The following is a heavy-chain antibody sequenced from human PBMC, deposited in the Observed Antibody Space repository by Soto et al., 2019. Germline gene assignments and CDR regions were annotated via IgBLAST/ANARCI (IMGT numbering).Heavy chain of an antibody. CDR2: ISYDGSNK. CDR3: ARGLGLDIDY. Sequence: QVQLVESGGGVVQPGRSLRLSCAASGFTFSSYAMHWVRQAPGKGLDWVAVISYDGSNKYYADSVKGRFTISRDNSKNTLYLQMNSLISEDTAVYYCARGLGLDIDYWGRGTLVTVSS. CDR1: GFTFSSYA. V-gene: IGHV3-30-3*01. J-gene: IGHJ4*02. D-gene: IGHD3-16*01.